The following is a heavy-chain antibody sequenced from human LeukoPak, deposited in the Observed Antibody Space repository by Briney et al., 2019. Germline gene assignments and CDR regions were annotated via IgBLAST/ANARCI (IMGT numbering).Heavy chain of an antibody. Sequence: PGGSLRLSCTASGFTFSSYEMNWVRQAPGKGLEWISYAGSSGSPMNYADSVKGRFIISKDNAKNSLYLQMNSLRAEDTAMYYCARTGFDLWSGYYGARYFFDYWGQGTLVTVSS. CDR3: ARTGFDLWSGYYGARYFFDY. CDR2: AGSSGSPM. CDR1: GFTFSSYE. D-gene: IGHD3-3*01. J-gene: IGHJ4*02. V-gene: IGHV3-48*03.